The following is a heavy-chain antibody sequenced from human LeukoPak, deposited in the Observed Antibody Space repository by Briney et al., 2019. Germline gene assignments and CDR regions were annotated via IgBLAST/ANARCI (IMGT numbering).Heavy chain of an antibody. D-gene: IGHD3-10*01. CDR1: GYIFTNYW. CDR3: ARQSRDGSKTLGYYSDY. V-gene: IGHV5-51*01. Sequence: GESLKISCQVSGYIFTNYWIGCVRQMPGTGLESLGISYPADSDTTYSPSFQGQVSISADKSISTVYLQWSSLRASGTAMYYCARQSRDGSKTLGYYSDYWGQGTLVTVSS. CDR2: SYPADSDT. J-gene: IGHJ4*02.